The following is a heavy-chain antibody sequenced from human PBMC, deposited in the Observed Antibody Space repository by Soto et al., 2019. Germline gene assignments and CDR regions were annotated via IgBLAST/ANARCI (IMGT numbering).Heavy chain of an antibody. J-gene: IGHJ4*02. CDR3: ARPGIAEAGNGPSYFDY. CDR2: INAGNGNT. D-gene: IGHD6-19*01. V-gene: IGHV1-3*01. Sequence: QVQLVQSGAEVKKPGASVKVSCKASGYTFTSYAMHWVRQAPGQRLEWMGWINAGNGNTKYSQKFQGRVTITRDTAASTAYTELSSLSTEETAVYYCARPGIAEAGNGPSYFDYWGQGTLVTVSS. CDR1: GYTFTSYA.